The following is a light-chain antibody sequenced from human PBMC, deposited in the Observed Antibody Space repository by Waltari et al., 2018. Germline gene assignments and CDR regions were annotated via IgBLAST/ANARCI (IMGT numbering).Light chain of an antibody. CDR2: EVS. CDR3: KSYSTSSTHYV. CDR1: SRYVGGYKY. V-gene: IGLV2-14*03. Sequence: QSALTQPASVSGSPGQSITLSCTGTSRYVGGYKYFSRYQQHPGKAPKLMIYEVSNRPSGVSNRFSGSKSGNTASLTISGLQAEDEADYYCKSYSTSSTHYVFGTGTKVTVL. J-gene: IGLJ1*01.